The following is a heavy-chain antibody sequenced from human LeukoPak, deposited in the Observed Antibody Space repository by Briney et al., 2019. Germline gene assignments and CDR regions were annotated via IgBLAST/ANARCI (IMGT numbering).Heavy chain of an antibody. D-gene: IGHD3-16*02. V-gene: IGHV4-34*01. Sequence: SETLSLTCAVYGGSFSGYCWSWIRQPPGKGLEWIGEINHSGSTNYNPSLKSRVTISVDTSKNQFSLKLSSVTAADTAVYYCARGVIRSWGQGTLVTVSS. CDR3: ARGVIRS. CDR1: GGSFSGYC. CDR2: INHSGST. J-gene: IGHJ4*02.